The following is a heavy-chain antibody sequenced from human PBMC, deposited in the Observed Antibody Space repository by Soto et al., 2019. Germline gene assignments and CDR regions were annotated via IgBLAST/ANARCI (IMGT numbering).Heavy chain of an antibody. CDR1: GFTFTNYL. CDR3: GRDEVRNGVGV. J-gene: IGHJ6*02. V-gene: IGHV3-7*01. Sequence: PGGSLRLSCVASGFTFTNYLMTWVRQAPGKGLEWVANINKDGSEKSYVDSVRGRFTISRDNADNSVYLQMNSLRAEDTALYYCGRDEVRNGVGVWGQGTTVTVSS. CDR2: INKDGSEK.